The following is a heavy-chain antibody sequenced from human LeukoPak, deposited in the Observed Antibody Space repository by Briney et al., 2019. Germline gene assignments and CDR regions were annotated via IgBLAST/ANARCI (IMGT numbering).Heavy chain of an antibody. CDR1: GYSFTNYW. Sequence: GKSLKISCKGSGYSFTNYWIGWVRQMPGKGLEWMGIIYPGDSDTRYSPSFQGQVTISADESISTAYLQWSSLKASDTAMYYCASPTMGSYYYYGMDVWGQGTTVTVSS. J-gene: IGHJ6*02. CDR2: IYPGDSDT. D-gene: IGHD3-10*01. CDR3: ASPTMGSYYYYGMDV. V-gene: IGHV5-51*01.